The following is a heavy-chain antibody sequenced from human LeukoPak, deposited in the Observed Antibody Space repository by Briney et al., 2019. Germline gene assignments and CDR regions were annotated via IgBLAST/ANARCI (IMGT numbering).Heavy chain of an antibody. CDR2: ISWNSGSI. D-gene: IGHD6-19*01. CDR3: AKDSGAVAHNWFDP. CDR1: GFTLDDYA. Sequence: PGGSLRLSCAASGFTLDDYAMHWVRQAPGKGLEWVSGISWNSGSIGYADSVKGRFTISRDNAKNSLYLQMNSLRAEDTALYYCAKDSGAVAHNWFDPWGQGSLVTVSS. V-gene: IGHV3-9*01. J-gene: IGHJ5*02.